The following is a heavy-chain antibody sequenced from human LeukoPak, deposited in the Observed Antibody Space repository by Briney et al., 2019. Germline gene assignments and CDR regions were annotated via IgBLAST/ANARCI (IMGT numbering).Heavy chain of an antibody. D-gene: IGHD3-10*01. V-gene: IGHV3-64*01. CDR3: AKLLWFGPNDAFDI. CDR2: ISNNGGRT. J-gene: IGHJ3*02. Sequence: GGSLRLSCAASGFTFSSYAMHWVRQAPGKGLEYVSAISNNGGRTYYANSVKGRFTISRDNSKNTLYLQMNSLRAEDTAVYYCAKLLWFGPNDAFDIWGQGTMVTVSS. CDR1: GFTFSSYA.